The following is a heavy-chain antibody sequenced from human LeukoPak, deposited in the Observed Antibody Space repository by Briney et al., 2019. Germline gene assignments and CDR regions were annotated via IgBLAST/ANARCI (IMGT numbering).Heavy chain of an antibody. J-gene: IGHJ3*02. V-gene: IGHV2-5*01. CDR3: AHRNSDYRAFDI. CDR2: IYWNDDK. Sequence: SGPTLVKPTQTLTLTCTFSGFSLSTSGMYVGWIRQPPGKALEWPALIYWNDDKRYSPSLKSRLTITKDTSKNQVVLTMTNMDPVGTATYYCAHRNSDYRAFDIWGQGTMVTVSS. CDR1: GFSLSTSGMY. D-gene: IGHD4-11*01.